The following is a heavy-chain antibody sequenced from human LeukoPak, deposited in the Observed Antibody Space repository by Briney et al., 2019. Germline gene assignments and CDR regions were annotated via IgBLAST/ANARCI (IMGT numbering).Heavy chain of an antibody. V-gene: IGHV3-23*01. CDR2: ISGSGGST. D-gene: IGHD3-22*01. J-gene: IGHJ3*02. CDR1: GFTFSSYA. Sequence: GGSLRLSCAASGFTFSSYAMSWVRQAPGKGLEWVSIISGSGGSTYYADSVKGRFTISRDNSKNTLYLQMNSLRAEDTAVYYCARAGGGYHYDSSGYVVDGFDIWGQGTKVTVSS. CDR3: ARAGGGYHYDSSGYVVDGFDI.